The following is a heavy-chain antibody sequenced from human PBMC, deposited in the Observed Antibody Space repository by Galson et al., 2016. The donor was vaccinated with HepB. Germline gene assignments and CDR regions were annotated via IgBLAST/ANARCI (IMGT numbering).Heavy chain of an antibody. V-gene: IGHV5-10-1*01. Sequence: QSGAEVKKSGESLRVSCKGSGYSFTNYWINWVRQMPGTGLEWMGRTDPRDSYTDYSPSFQGHVTISVAKSINTAYLQWRSLKASDTAMYYCARLGNLPFDSWGQGTLVTVSS. CDR3: ARLGNLPFDS. D-gene: IGHD1-1*01. CDR2: TDPRDSYT. CDR1: GYSFTNYW. J-gene: IGHJ4*02.